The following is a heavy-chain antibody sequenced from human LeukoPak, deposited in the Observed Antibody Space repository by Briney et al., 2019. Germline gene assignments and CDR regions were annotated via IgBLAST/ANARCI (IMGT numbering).Heavy chain of an antibody. CDR3: ARGPVVNCGGGSCSVPYYYYGMDV. V-gene: IGHV4-34*01. J-gene: IGHJ6*02. CDR2: INHSGST. Sequence: SETLSLTCAVYGGSFSGYYWSWIRQPPGKGLEWIWEINHSGSTNYNPSLKSRVTISVDTSKNQFSLKLSSVTAADTAVYYCARGPVVNCGGGSCSVPYYYYGMDVWGQGTTVTVSS. CDR1: GGSFSGYY. D-gene: IGHD2-15*01.